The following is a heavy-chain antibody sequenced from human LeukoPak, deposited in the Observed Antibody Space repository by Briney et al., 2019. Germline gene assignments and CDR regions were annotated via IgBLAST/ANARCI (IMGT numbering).Heavy chain of an antibody. D-gene: IGHD2-21*02. J-gene: IGHJ4*02. Sequence: GGSLRLSCAASGFTFSRYWMSWVRQAPGKGLEWVANIKQDGSDKDYVDSVKGRFTISRDNSKNTLYLQMNSLRAEDTAVYYCARTCGGDCYAPDYWGQGTLVAVSS. CDR3: ARTCGGDCYAPDY. V-gene: IGHV3-7*03. CDR1: GFTFSRYW. CDR2: IKQDGSDK.